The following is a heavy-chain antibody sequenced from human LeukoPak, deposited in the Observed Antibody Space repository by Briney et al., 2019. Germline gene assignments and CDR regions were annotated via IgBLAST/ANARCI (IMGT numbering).Heavy chain of an antibody. CDR3: ARGGGIYYDSSGYPSWDY. J-gene: IGHJ4*02. Sequence: SQTLSLTCTVSGGSISSGDYYWSWIRQPPGKGLEWIGYIYYSGSIYYNPSLKSRVTISVDTSKNQFSLKLSSVTAADTAVYYCARGGGIYYDSSGYPSWDYWGQGTLVTVSS. V-gene: IGHV4-30-4*01. CDR1: GGSISSGDYY. D-gene: IGHD3-22*01. CDR2: IYYSGSI.